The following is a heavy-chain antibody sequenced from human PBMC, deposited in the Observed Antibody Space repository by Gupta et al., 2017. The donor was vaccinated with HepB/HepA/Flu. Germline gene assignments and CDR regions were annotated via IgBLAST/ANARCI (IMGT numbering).Heavy chain of an antibody. D-gene: IGHD3-10*01. CDR1: GGSINSTNW. V-gene: IGHV4-4*02. CDR3: AREKGRWGDTWFGDLSYHFHGWDV. Sequence: QVHLQESGPGLVKPSGTLSLTCAVSGGSINSTNWWSWVRQSPGKGLEWMGEISHSGSTNYNPSLNSRVTISLDKSKNHFSLRLFSVTAAETAIYYCAREKGRWGDTWFGDLSYHFHGWDVWGRGTTVTVSS. J-gene: IGHJ6*02. CDR2: ISHSGST.